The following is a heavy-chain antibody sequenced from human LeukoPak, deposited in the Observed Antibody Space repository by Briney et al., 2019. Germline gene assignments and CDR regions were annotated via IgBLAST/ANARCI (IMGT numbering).Heavy chain of an antibody. CDR3: AREIGTANHPYYYGMDV. Sequence: SVKVSCKASGYTFTGYYMHWVRQAPGQGLEWMGRIIPILGIANYAQKFQGRVTITADKSTSTAYMELSSLRSEDTAVYYCAREIGTANHPYYYGMDVWGQGTTVTVSS. J-gene: IGHJ6*02. CDR1: GYTFTGYY. D-gene: IGHD1-14*01. CDR2: IIPILGIA. V-gene: IGHV1-69*04.